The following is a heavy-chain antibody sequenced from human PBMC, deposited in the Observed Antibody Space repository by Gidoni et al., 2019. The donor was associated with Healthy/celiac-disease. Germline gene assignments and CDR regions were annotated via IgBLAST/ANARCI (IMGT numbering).Heavy chain of an antibody. J-gene: IGHJ4*02. CDR3: ARPAIWVGAAHIDY. CDR2: IYYSGST. D-gene: IGHD2-21*01. CDR1: GGSISSSSYY. Sequence: QLQLQESGPGLVKPSETMSLTCTVSGGSISSSSYYWGWIRQPPGKGLEWIGNIYYSGSTYYNPSLKSRVTISVDTSKNQFSLTLSSVTAADTAVYYCARPAIWVGAAHIDYWGQGTLVTVSS. V-gene: IGHV4-39*01.